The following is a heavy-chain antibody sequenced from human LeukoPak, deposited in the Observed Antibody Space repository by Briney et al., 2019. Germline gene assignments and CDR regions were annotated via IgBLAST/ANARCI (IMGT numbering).Heavy chain of an antibody. Sequence: GGSLRLSCAASGFTLSMNWMTWVRQAPGKGLEWVANIKEDGSEKYYVDSVKGRFTISRDNAKNSLYLQMNSLRAEDTAVYYCARDEYNWNVDAFDIWGQGTVVTVSS. J-gene: IGHJ3*02. CDR2: IKEDGSEK. CDR3: ARDEYNWNVDAFDI. CDR1: GFTLSMNW. V-gene: IGHV3-7*01. D-gene: IGHD1-20*01.